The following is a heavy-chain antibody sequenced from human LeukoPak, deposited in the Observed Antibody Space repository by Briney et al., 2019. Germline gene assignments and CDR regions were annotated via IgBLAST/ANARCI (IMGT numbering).Heavy chain of an antibody. CDR1: GGSFSGYY. V-gene: IGHV4-34*01. J-gene: IGHJ4*02. CDR3: ARLHY. CDR2: INHSGST. Sequence: PSETLSLTCAVYGGSFSGYYWSWIRQPPGKGLEWIGEINHSGSTNYNPSLKSRVTISVDTSKDQFSLKLSSVTAADTAVYYCARLHYWGQGTLVTVSS.